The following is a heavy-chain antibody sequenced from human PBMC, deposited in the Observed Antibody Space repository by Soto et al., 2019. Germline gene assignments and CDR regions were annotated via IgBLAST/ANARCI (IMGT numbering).Heavy chain of an antibody. CDR1: GGTFSSYA. D-gene: IGHD6-6*01. CDR2: IIPIFGTA. V-gene: IGHV1-69*13. J-gene: IGHJ6*02. Sequence: GALVKVSCKASGGTFSSYAISWVRQAPGQGLEWMGGIIPIFGTANYAQKFQGRVTITADESTSTAYMELSSLRSEDTAVYYCARDREGSSIAALSYYYYGMDVWGQGTTVTVSS. CDR3: ARDREGSSIAALSYYYYGMDV.